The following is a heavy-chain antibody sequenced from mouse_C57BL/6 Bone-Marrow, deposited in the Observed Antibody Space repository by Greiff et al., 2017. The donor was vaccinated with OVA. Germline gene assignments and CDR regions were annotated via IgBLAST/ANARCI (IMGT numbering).Heavy chain of an antibody. D-gene: IGHD1-1*01. CDR2: ISGGGGNT. Sequence: EVKLMESGGGLVKPGGSLKLSCAASGFTFSSYTMSWVRQTPEKRLEWVATISGGGGNTYYPDSVKGRFTISRDNAKNTLYLQMSSLRSEDTALYYCARQGYYGSSYYFDYWGQGTTLTVSS. V-gene: IGHV5-9*01. J-gene: IGHJ2*01. CDR3: ARQGYYGSSYYFDY. CDR1: GFTFSSYT.